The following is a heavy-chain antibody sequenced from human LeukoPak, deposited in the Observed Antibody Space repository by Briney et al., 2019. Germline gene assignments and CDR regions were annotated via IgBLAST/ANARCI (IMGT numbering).Heavy chain of an antibody. CDR2: INPSGGST. CDR1: GYTFTSYY. J-gene: IGHJ5*02. Sequence: ASVKVSCKASGYTFTSYYMHWVRQAPGQGLEWMGIINPSGGSTSYAQKFQGRVTMTRDTSTSTVYMELSRLRSDDTAVYYCARSVEMATIWFDPWGQGTLVTVSS. V-gene: IGHV1-46*01. CDR3: ARSVEMATIWFDP. D-gene: IGHD5-24*01.